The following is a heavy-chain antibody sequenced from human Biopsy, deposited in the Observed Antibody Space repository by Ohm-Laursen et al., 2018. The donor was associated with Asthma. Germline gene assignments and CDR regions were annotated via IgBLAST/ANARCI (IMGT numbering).Heavy chain of an antibody. CDR1: GGTFNTYV. J-gene: IGHJ4*02. Sequence: SVKVSCKSLGGTFNTYVIGWARQAPGHGLEWMGGINSVFGTTTYPQKFQDRVTITSDDSTSTVYMELSSLRSEDTAVYYCARKAGSCISRTCYSLDFWGQGTLVTVSS. CDR3: ARKAGSCISRTCYSLDF. CDR2: INSVFGTT. V-gene: IGHV1-69*13. D-gene: IGHD2-2*01.